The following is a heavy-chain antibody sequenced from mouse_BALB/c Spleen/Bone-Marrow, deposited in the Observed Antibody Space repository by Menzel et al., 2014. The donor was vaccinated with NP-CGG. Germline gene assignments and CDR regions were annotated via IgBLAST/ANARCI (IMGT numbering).Heavy chain of an antibody. CDR3: ARGLRWCFDV. CDR1: GYSFTSYW. Sequence: EVQLQQSGTVLARPGASVKMSCKASGYSFTSYWMHWVKERPGQGLEWIGAIYPGNSDTSYNQKFKGKARLTAVTSASTAYMELSSLTNEGSAVYYCARGLRWCFDVWGAGTTVTVSS. CDR2: IYPGNSDT. V-gene: IGHV1-5*01. D-gene: IGHD1-1*01. J-gene: IGHJ1*01.